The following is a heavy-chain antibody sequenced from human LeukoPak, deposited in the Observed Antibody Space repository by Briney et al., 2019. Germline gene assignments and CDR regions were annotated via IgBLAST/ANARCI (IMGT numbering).Heavy chain of an antibody. D-gene: IGHD2-2*01. Sequence: SETLSLTCTVSGGSITTYNWIWIRQTPGQALEWIGHIYSSGAPNYNPSLKSRATILLDTSKNQLSLKLSSVSAADTAVYYCARRTPGPQLDEYVAYFFDHWGQGTQVTVSS. V-gene: IGHV4-4*09. CDR3: ARRTPGPQLDEYVAYFFDH. CDR1: GGSITTYN. J-gene: IGHJ4*02. CDR2: IYSSGAP.